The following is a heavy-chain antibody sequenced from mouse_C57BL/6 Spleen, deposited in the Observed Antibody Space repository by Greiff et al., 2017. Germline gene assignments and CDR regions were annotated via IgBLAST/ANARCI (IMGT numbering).Heavy chain of an antibody. V-gene: IGHV1-69*01. CDR1: GYTFTSYW. D-gene: IGHD1-1*01. CDR2: IDPSDSYT. Sequence: VKLQQPGAELVMPGASVKLSCKASGYTFTSYWMHWVKQRPGQGLEWIGEIDPSDSYTNYNQKFTGKSTVTVDKSSSTAYMQLSSRTTEDSAVYYCARGEYGSGNYSYAMDYWGQGTSVTGAS. CDR3: ARGEYGSGNYSYAMDY. J-gene: IGHJ4*01.